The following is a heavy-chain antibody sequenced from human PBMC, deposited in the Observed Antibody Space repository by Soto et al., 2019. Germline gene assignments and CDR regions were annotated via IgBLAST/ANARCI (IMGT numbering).Heavy chain of an antibody. CDR3: AREQQLGYYYYGMDV. J-gene: IGHJ6*02. CDR2: INPSGGST. D-gene: IGHD6-13*01. Sequence: ASVKVSCKASGYTFTSYYMHWVRQAPGQGLEWMGIINPSGGSTSYAQKFQGRVTMTRDTYTSTVYMELSSLRSEDTAVYYCAREQQLGYYYYGMDVWGQGTTVTVSS. V-gene: IGHV1-46*01. CDR1: GYTFTSYY.